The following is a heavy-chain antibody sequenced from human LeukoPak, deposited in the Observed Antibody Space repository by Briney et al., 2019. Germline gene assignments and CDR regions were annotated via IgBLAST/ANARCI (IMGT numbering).Heavy chain of an antibody. CDR1: GGTFSSYA. D-gene: IGHD5-24*01. J-gene: IGHJ4*02. CDR3: AREMATRSTFDH. V-gene: IGHV1-69*05. CDR2: IIPIFGTA. Sequence: SVKVSCKASGGTFSSYAISWVRQAPGQGLEWMGRIIPIFGTANYAQKFQGRVTITTDESTSTAYMELSSLRSEDTAVYYCAREMATRSTFDHWGQGTLVTVSP.